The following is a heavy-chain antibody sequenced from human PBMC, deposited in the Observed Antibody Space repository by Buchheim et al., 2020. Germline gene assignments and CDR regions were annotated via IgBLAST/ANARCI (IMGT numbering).Heavy chain of an antibody. D-gene: IGHD7-27*01. CDR2: IYYSGSA. Sequence: QLQLQESGPGLVNPSGTLSLTCSVSGGSISSSSYSWGWIRQPPRKGLEWIGSIYYSGSAFYNPALESRVTILVDRSKSQFSLHLNSVTAADTAMYYCASNWGLYYFDYWGQGTL. J-gene: IGHJ4*02. CDR3: ASNWGLYYFDY. V-gene: IGHV4-39*07. CDR1: GGSISSSSYS.